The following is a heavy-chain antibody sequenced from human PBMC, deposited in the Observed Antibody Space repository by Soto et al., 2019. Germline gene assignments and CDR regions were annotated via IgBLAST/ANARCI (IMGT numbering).Heavy chain of an antibody. D-gene: IGHD5-18*01. CDR3: VQDGGVPYRYDV. V-gene: IGHV4-4*02. CDR1: GGSLSSSNW. J-gene: IGHJ1*01. Sequence: SETLSLTCAVSGGSLSSSNWWRWVHQPPGQTLEWLGELFYSGSTKYNPSLSSRVTISADKSTNVFSLRLTSVTAADRAMYYCVQDGGVPYRYDVWGQGILVTVSS. CDR2: LFYSGST.